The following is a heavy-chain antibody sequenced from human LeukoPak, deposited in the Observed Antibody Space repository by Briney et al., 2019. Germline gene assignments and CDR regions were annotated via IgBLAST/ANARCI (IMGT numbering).Heavy chain of an antibody. D-gene: IGHD6-13*01. CDR1: GFSFKDHG. CDR3: ARNGITAAELDY. V-gene: IGHV3-21*03. CDR2: ISTSSTYI. J-gene: IGHJ4*02. Sequence: GGSLRLSCVASGFSFKDHGMHWVRQAPGKGLEWVSSISTSSTYIYYTDSVKGRFTISRDNAKNSLYLQINSLRADDTAVYYCARNGITAAELDYWGQGTLVTVSS.